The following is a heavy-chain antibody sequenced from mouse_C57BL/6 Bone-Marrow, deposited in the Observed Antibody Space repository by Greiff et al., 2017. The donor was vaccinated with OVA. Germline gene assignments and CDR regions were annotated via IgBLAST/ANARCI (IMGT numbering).Heavy chain of an antibody. V-gene: IGHV14-3*01. CDR2: IDPANGNT. Sequence: EVQLKQSVAELVRPGASVKLSCTASGFNIKNTYMHWVKQRPEQGLEWIGRIDPANGNTNYAPKFQGRATITADTSSNTAYLQLSSLTSEYTAIYYCASPLYSYCSFDYWGQGTTLTVSS. CDR3: ASPLYSYCSFDY. CDR1: GFNIKNTY. D-gene: IGHD1-1*01. J-gene: IGHJ2*01.